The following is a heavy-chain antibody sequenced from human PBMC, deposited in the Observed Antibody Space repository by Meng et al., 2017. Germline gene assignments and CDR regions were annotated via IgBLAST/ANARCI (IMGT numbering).Heavy chain of an antibody. V-gene: IGHV4-34*01. Sequence: QVQLQQLGAGLLKPSETLSLTCAVYGGSFSGYYWSWIRQPPGKGLEWNGEINHSGSTNYNPSLKSRVTISVDTSKNQFSLKLSSVTAADTAVYYCARVGSFLRDYWGQGTLVTVSS. CDR1: GGSFSGYY. D-gene: IGHD2/OR15-2a*01. J-gene: IGHJ4*02. CDR3: ARVGSFLRDY. CDR2: INHSGST.